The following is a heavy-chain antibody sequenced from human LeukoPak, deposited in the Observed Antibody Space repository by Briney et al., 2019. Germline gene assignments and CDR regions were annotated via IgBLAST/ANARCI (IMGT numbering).Heavy chain of an antibody. V-gene: IGHV1-69*05. CDR3: ARMMYCSSYSFFHY. CDR1: GGTLTIND. D-gene: IGHD6-6*01. CDR2: INTIFGTA. Sequence: GAAVTLSLTGSGGTLTINDICRVRHAPGQGQGRVGGINTIFGTANYAQKFQGRVTITTDESTSTAYLEMSSLRSEDTAVYSCARMMYCSSYSFFHYWGQGTLVPFSS. J-gene: IGHJ4*02.